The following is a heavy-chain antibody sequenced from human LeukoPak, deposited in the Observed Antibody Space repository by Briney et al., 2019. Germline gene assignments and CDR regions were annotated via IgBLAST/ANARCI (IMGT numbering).Heavy chain of an antibody. Sequence: SETLSLTCTVSGVSISSYFWSWIRQPPGKGLEWIGYIYYSGSTNYNPSLKSRVTISVDTSKNQFSLKLSSVTAADTAVYYCARTSGSPGTFDYWGQGTLVTVSS. CDR2: IYYSGST. CDR3: ARTSGSPGTFDY. V-gene: IGHV4-59*01. CDR1: GVSISSYF. D-gene: IGHD3-10*01. J-gene: IGHJ4*02.